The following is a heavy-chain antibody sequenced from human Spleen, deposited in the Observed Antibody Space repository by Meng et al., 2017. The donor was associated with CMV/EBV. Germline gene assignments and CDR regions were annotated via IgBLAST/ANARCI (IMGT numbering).Heavy chain of an antibody. D-gene: IGHD3-9*01. J-gene: IGHJ4*02. V-gene: IGHV1-2*02. CDR1: YTFTDYY. CDR2: INPNSGAT. CDR3: ARAHYDILTGYSDYFDY. Sequence: YTFTDYYIHWVRQAPGQGLEWMGGINPNSGATNYAQKFQGSVTMSRDTSINTAYMELSSLRSDDTAVYYCARAHYDILTGYSDYFDYWGQGTLVTVSS.